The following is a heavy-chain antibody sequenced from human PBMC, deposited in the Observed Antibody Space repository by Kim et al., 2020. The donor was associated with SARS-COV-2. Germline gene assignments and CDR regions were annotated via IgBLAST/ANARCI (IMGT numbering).Heavy chain of an antibody. D-gene: IGHD7-27*01. CDR2: IYSGGST. J-gene: IGHJ4*02. Sequence: GGSLRLSCAASGFTVSSNYMSWVRQAPGKGLEWVSVIYSGGSTYYADSVKGRFTISRENSKNTLYLQMNSLRAEDTAVYYCARGWNWGSSPLPFDYWGQGTLVTVSS. CDR3: ARGWNWGSSPLPFDY. CDR1: GFTVSSNY. V-gene: IGHV3-66*01.